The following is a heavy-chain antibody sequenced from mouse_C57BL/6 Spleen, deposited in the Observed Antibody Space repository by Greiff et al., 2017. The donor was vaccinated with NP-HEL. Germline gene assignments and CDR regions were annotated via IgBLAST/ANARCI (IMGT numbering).Heavy chain of an antibody. V-gene: IGHV1-52*01. Sequence: VKLQQPGAELVRPGSSVKLSCKASGYTFTSYWMHWVKQRPIQGLEWIGNIDPSDSETHYNQKFKDKATLTVDTSSSTAYMQLSSLTSEDSAVYYCARSNSNYGDAMDYWGQGTSVTVSS. J-gene: IGHJ4*01. CDR2: IDPSDSET. CDR1: GYTFTSYW. CDR3: ARSNSNYGDAMDY. D-gene: IGHD2-5*01.